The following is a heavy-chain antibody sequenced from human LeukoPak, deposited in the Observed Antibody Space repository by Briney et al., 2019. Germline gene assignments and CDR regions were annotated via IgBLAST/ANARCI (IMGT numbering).Heavy chain of an antibody. D-gene: IGHD3-3*01. CDR3: AHQAYYDFWSGYYYYYYMDV. CDR2: TYWNDDK. CDR1: GFSLSTSGVG. V-gene: IGHV2-5*01. J-gene: IGHJ6*03. Sequence: ESGPTLVNPTQTLTLTCTFPGFSLSTSGVGVGWIRQPPGKALEWLALTYWNDDKRYSPSLKSRLTITKDTSKNQVVLTMTNMDPVDTATYYCAHQAYYDFWSGYYYYYYMDVWGKGTTVTVSS.